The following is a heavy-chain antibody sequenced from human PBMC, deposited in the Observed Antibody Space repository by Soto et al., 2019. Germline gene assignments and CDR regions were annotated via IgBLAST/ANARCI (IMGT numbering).Heavy chain of an antibody. Sequence: SETLSLTCTVSGGSISSYYWSWIRQPPGKGLEWIGYIYYSGSTNYNPSLKSRVTISVDTSKNQFSLKLSSVTAADTAVYYCARFPLWLGDIWGQGTLVTVS. V-gene: IGHV4-59*01. J-gene: IGHJ4*02. CDR1: GGSISSYY. CDR2: IYYSGST. D-gene: IGHD3-10*01. CDR3: ARFPLWLGDI.